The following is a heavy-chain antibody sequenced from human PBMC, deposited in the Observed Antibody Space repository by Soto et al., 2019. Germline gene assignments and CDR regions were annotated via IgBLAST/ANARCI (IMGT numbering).Heavy chain of an antibody. CDR3: AASGYDQKDYYYYYGMDV. J-gene: IGHJ6*02. CDR1: GFTFSSYA. D-gene: IGHD5-12*01. Sequence: GGSLRLSCAASGFTFSSYAMSWVRQAPGKGLEWVSAISGSGGSTYYADSVKGRFTISRDNSKNTLYLQMNSLRAEDTAVYYCAASGYDQKDYYYYYGMDVWGQGTTVTVSS. V-gene: IGHV3-23*01. CDR2: ISGSGGST.